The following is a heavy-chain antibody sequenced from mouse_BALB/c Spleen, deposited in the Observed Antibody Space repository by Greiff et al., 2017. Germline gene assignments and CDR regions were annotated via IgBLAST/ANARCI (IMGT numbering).Heavy chain of an antibody. CDR2: IWSGGST. J-gene: IGHJ4*01. CDR1: GFSLTSYG. V-gene: IGHV2-2*02. Sequence: QVQLKQSGPGLVQPSQSLSITCTVSGFSLTSYGVHWVRQSPGKGLEWLGVIWSGGSTDYNAAFISRLSISKDNSKSQVFFKMNSLQANDTAIYYCARTGYYRYEGSGMDYWGQGTSVTVSS. CDR3: ARTGYYRYEGSGMDY. D-gene: IGHD2-14*01.